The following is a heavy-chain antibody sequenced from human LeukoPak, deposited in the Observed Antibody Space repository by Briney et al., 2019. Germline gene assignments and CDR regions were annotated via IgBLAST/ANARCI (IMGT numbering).Heavy chain of an antibody. D-gene: IGHD5-18*01. CDR3: ARVSGIQLWTIDY. CDR2: IYYSGST. CDR1: GGSISSGGYY. V-gene: IGHV4-31*03. Sequence: SETLSLTCTVSGGSISSGGYYWSWIRQHPGKGLEWIGYIYYSGSTYYNPSLKSRVTISVDTSKNQFSLKLSSVTAADTAVYYCARVSGIQLWTIDYWGQGTLATVSS. J-gene: IGHJ4*02.